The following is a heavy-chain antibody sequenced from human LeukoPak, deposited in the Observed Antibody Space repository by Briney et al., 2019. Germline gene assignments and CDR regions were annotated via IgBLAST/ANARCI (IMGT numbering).Heavy chain of an antibody. CDR2: TYYRSKWYN. Sequence: SQTLSLTCAISGDNVSSKSASCNWIRQSPSRGLEWLGRTYYRSKWYNEYAVSVRGRITINPDTSKNQFYLQLNSVTPEDTAVYYCTRDPVWGLAWGQGTLVTVSS. CDR1: GDNVSSKSAS. J-gene: IGHJ5*02. D-gene: IGHD7-27*01. CDR3: TRDPVWGLA. V-gene: IGHV6-1*01.